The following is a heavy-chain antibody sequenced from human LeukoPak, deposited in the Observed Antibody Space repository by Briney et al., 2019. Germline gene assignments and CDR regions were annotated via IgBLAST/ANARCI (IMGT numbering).Heavy chain of an antibody. V-gene: IGHV2-5*02. Sequence: SGPTLVNPTQTLTLTYTFSGFSLSTRAVGVGWIRQPPGKALEWLALVYWDDDKRYSPSLKSRLTITKDTSKNQVVLTMTNMDPVDTATYYCAHSLPILTGFYDAFDVWGQGTMVTVSS. CDR2: VYWDDDK. D-gene: IGHD3-9*01. J-gene: IGHJ3*01. CDR1: GFSLSTRAVG. CDR3: AHSLPILTGFYDAFDV.